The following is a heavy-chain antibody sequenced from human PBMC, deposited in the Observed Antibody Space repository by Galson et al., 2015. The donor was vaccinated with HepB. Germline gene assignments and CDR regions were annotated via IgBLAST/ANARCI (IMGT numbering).Heavy chain of an antibody. V-gene: IGHV3-30*02. CDR2: ISKDGSQK. J-gene: IGHJ3*01. D-gene: IGHD1-26*01. CDR3: ATVGWALTPGFDV. CDR1: GFTFSAYA. Sequence: SLRLSCATSGFTFSAYAMHWVRQAPGKGLEFVAKISKDGSQKYYGDSLMGRFTISRDNSKNTLHPQMNTLKTEDTAVYYCATVGWALTPGFDVWGQGTMVTVSS.